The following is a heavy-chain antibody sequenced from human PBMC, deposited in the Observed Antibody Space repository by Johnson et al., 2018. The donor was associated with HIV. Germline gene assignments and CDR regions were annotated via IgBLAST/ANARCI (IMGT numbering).Heavy chain of an antibody. J-gene: IGHJ3*01. CDR1: GFSFTKYA. CDR3: ARALSRFGVSDAFDV. CDR2: ISYDGNNK. V-gene: IGHV3-30-3*01. D-gene: IGHD3-10*01. Sequence: QVQLVESGGGVVQPGRSLRLSCAASGFSFTKYAMHWVRQAPGKGLEWVAIISYDGNNKYYADSVKGRFTISRDNSKNTLYLQMNSLRVEDTAVYYCARALSRFGVSDAFDVWGQGTMVTVSS.